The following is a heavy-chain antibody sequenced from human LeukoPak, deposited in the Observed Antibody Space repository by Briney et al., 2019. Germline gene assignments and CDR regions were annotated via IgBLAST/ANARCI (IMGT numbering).Heavy chain of an antibody. D-gene: IGHD1-26*01. J-gene: IGHJ4*02. V-gene: IGHV3-23*01. CDR2: ISGSGGST. CDR1: GFTFSSYA. Sequence: GGSLRLSCAASGFTFSSYAMSWVRQAPGKGLEWVSAISGSGGSTYYADSVKGRFTISRDNSKNTLYLQMNSLRAEDTAVYYCATSRRGWGSYFRYYFNYWGQGTLVTVSS. CDR3: ATSRRGWGSYFRYYFNY.